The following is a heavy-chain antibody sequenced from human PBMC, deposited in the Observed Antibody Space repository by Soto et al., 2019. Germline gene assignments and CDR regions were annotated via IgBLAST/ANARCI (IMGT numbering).Heavy chain of an antibody. CDR2: ISDDGDST. J-gene: IGHJ6*02. CDR1: GFTFSDNA. CDR3: AKSLSTAVNYGLDV. D-gene: IGHD2-2*01. Sequence: GGSLRLSCGASGFTFSDNAMTWVRQAPGKGLEWVSSISDDGDSTYYADSVKGRFAVSRDNSKNTLFLHMNSLGAEDTAVYYCAKSLSTAVNYGLDVWGQGTSVIVSS. V-gene: IGHV3-23*01.